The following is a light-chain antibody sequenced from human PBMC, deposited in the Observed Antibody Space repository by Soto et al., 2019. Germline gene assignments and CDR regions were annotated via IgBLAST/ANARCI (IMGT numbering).Light chain of an antibody. CDR1: QSISTY. CDR2: ATS. Sequence: DIQMTQSPSSLYASVVDRFTITFRASQSISTYLIWYQQKPGKAPKLLIYATSSLQSGVPSRFSGSGSGTDFTLTISSLQPEDFATYYCQQSYSTPPGTFGQGTKVDIK. V-gene: IGKV1-39*01. J-gene: IGKJ1*01. CDR3: QQSYSTPPGT.